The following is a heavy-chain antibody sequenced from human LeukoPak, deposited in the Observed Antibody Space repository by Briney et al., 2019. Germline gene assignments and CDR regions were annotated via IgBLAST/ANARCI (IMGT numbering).Heavy chain of an antibody. J-gene: IGHJ6*02. Sequence: GGSLRLSCAASGFTFSGSAMHWVRQASGKGLEWVGRIRSKANSYATAYAASVKGRFTISRDDSKNTAYLQMNSLKTEDTAVYYCTQSQLPETGTPGFYYYYYGMDVWGQGTTVTVSS. CDR3: TQSQLPETGTPGFYYYYYGMDV. CDR2: IRSKANSYAT. CDR1: GFTFSGSA. V-gene: IGHV3-73*01. D-gene: IGHD1-1*01.